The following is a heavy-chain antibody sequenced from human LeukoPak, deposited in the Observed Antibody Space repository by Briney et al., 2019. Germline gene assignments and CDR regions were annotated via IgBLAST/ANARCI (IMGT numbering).Heavy chain of an antibody. Sequence: SQTLSLTCTVSGGSISSGGYYWSWIRQHPGKGLEWIGYIYYSGSTYYNPSLKSRVTISVDTSKNQFSLKLSSVTAADTAVYYCARTIFGVVDNDAFDIWGQGTMVTVSS. CDR2: IYYSGST. V-gene: IGHV4-31*03. D-gene: IGHD3-3*01. CDR1: GGSISSGGYY. J-gene: IGHJ3*02. CDR3: ARTIFGVVDNDAFDI.